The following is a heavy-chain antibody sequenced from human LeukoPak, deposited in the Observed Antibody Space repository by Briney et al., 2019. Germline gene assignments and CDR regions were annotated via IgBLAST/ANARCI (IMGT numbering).Heavy chain of an antibody. CDR1: GRSISSYY. CDR2: IYYSGSN. D-gene: IGHD3-9*01. J-gene: IGHJ5*02. Sequence: SETLSLTCTVYGRSISSYYWSWTRQPPGKGLEWIGYIYYSGSNTYNPSLKSRVAISVDTSKHQFSLKLSSVTAADTAVYYCARRRVDILTYNWFDPWGQGTLVTVSS. V-gene: IGHV4-59*08. CDR3: ARRRVDILTYNWFDP.